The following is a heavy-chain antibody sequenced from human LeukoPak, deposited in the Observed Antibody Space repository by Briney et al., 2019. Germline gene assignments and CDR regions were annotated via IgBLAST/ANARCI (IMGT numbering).Heavy chain of an antibody. CDR1: GFVFSNYW. D-gene: IGHD1-7*01. CDR2: IKEDGGET. J-gene: IGHJ4*02. V-gene: IGHV3-7*01. Sequence: PGGSLRLSCVASGFVFSNYWMGWVRQAPGKGLEWVANIKEDGGETYYVDSVKGRFTISRDNAKNSLDLQMNSLRDEDTAVYYCARRKEVKTIFDYGAQGTRVTVSS. CDR3: ARRKEVKTIFDY.